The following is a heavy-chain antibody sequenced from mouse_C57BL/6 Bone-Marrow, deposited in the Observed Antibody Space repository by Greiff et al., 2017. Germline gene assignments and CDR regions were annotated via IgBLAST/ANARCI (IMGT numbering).Heavy chain of an antibody. V-gene: IGHV5-4*03. J-gene: IGHJ3*01. CDR2: ISDGGSYT. CDR3: AELLPFAY. CDR1: GFTFSSYA. D-gene: IGHD1-1*01. Sequence: EVMLVESGGGLVKPGASLKLSCAASGFTFSSYAMSWVRQIPEKGLEWVATISDGGSYTYYPDNLKGRFTLSRDNAKNNRYLQMSHLKAEDTAMYYCAELLPFAYWGQGTLVTVSA.